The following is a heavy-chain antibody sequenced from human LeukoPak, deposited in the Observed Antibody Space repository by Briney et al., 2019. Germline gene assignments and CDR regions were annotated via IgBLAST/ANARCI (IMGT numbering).Heavy chain of an antibody. J-gene: IGHJ5*02. CDR3: AKVSHVDYGFSNWFDP. CDR1: GFTFSSYA. Sequence: GGSLRLSCAASGFTFSSYAMSWVRQAPGKGLEWVSAISGSGGSTYYADSVKGRFTISRDNSKNTLYLQMNSLRAEDTAVYYCAKVSHVDYGFSNWFDPWGQGTLVTVSS. V-gene: IGHV3-23*01. CDR2: ISGSGGST. D-gene: IGHD3-3*01.